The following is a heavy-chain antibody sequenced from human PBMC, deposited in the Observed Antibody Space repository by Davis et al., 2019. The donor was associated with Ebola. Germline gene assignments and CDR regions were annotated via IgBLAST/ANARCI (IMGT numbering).Heavy chain of an antibody. D-gene: IGHD3-3*01. J-gene: IGHJ6*02. CDR3: ARLRFLEWGMDV. Sequence: SETLSLTCTVPGGSISSYYWSWIRQPPGKGLEWIGYIYYSGSTNYKPSLKSLVTISVDTSKNQFSLKLSSVTAADTAVYHCARLRFLEWGMDVWGQGTTVTVSS. V-gene: IGHV4-59*08. CDR2: IYYSGST. CDR1: GGSISSYY.